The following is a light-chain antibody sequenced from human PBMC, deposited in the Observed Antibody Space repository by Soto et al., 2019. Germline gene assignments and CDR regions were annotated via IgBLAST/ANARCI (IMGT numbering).Light chain of an antibody. J-gene: IGLJ1*01. CDR2: SNN. CDR1: SSNIGSNT. CDR3: AAWDDSLNGYV. Sequence: QSVLTQPPSASGTPGQRVTISCSGSSSNIGSNTVIWYQQLPGTAPKLLIYSNNQRPSGVPDRFSGSMSGTSASLAISVFQSEDEADYYCAAWDDSLNGYVFGTGTKVTVL. V-gene: IGLV1-44*01.